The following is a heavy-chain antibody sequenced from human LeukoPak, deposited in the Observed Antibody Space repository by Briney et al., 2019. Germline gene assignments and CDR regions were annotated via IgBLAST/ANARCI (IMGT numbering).Heavy chain of an antibody. D-gene: IGHD3-22*01. CDR3: ARDHYYDSSGYHTEAFDY. Sequence: SVKVSCKASGGTLSSYAISWVRQAPGQGLEWVGGISPIFGAANYAQKFQGRVTITADESTSTAYMELSSLRSEDTAVYYCARDHYYDSSGYHTEAFDYWGQGTLVTVSS. CDR2: ISPIFGAA. J-gene: IGHJ4*02. CDR1: GGTLSSYA. V-gene: IGHV1-69*13.